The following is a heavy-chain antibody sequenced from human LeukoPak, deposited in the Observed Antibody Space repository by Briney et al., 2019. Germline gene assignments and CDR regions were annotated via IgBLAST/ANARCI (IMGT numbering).Heavy chain of an antibody. Sequence: GGSLRLSCAASGFIFSTYSMNWVRQAPGKGLEWVSYISSSSSTIYYADSVKGRFTISRDNAKNSLYLQMNSLRAEDTAVYYCAKDGVWAFGVVDYWGQGTLVTVSS. CDR2: ISSSSSTI. CDR3: AKDGVWAFGVVDY. J-gene: IGHJ4*02. V-gene: IGHV3-48*01. CDR1: GFIFSTYS. D-gene: IGHD3-3*01.